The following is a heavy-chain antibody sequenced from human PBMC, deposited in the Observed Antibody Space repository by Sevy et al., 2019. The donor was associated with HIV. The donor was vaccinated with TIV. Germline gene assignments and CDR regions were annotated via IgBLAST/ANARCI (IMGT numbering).Heavy chain of an antibody. CDR3: ARGGNGDFWSYEYYYYGMDV. Sequence: ASVKVSCAAFGYTFTTYAINWVRQAPGQGLEWMGWMSPNTGATGFAQKFQGRVTLTRNKSITTAYMELSSLTYEDTAIYYCARGGNGDFWSYEYYYYGMDVWGQGTTVTVSS. CDR2: MSPNTGAT. D-gene: IGHD3-3*01. V-gene: IGHV1-8*01. J-gene: IGHJ6*02. CDR1: GYTFTTYA.